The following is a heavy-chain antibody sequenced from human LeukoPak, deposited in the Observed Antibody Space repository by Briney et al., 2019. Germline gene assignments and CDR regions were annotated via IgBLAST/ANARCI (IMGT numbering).Heavy chain of an antibody. D-gene: IGHD6-19*01. V-gene: IGHV1-69*06. J-gene: IGHJ4*02. CDR1: GGTFSSYA. CDR3: ARSIAVADPFDY. CDR2: IIPIFGTA. Sequence: SVKVSCKASGGTFSSYAISWVRQAPGQGLEWMGGIIPIFGTANYAQKFQGRVTITADKSTSTAYMELSSLRSEDTAVYYCARSIAVADPFDYWGQGTLVTVSS.